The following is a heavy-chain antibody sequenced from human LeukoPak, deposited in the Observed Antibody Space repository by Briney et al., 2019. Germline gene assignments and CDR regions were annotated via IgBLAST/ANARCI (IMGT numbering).Heavy chain of an antibody. J-gene: IGHJ4*02. CDR2: IYHTGSA. Sequence: SETLSLTCTVSGDSITNSRYYWAWIRQPPGKGLEWIGHIYHTGSAHYNSSLRSRVTISVDTSKNQFSLQLTSVTATDTALYYCTRRSPDPSAYGNFFVNWGQGILVTASS. CDR1: GDSITNSRYY. CDR3: TRRSPDPSAYGNFFVN. V-gene: IGHV4-39*01. D-gene: IGHD6-25*01.